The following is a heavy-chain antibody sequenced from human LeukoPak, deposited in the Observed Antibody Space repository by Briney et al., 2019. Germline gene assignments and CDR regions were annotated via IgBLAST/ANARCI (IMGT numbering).Heavy chain of an antibody. D-gene: IGHD6-13*01. CDR1: GGSISFYY. J-gene: IGHJ3*02. CDR3: ARGIAAAPERAFDI. Sequence: SETLSLTCTVSGGSISFYYWSWIRQPAGKGLEWIGRVYSTGSTDYNPSLKSRVTMSVDTSNIHFSLKMSSVTAADTALYYRARGIAAAPERAFDIWGQGTMVTVSS. V-gene: IGHV4-4*07. CDR2: VYSTGST.